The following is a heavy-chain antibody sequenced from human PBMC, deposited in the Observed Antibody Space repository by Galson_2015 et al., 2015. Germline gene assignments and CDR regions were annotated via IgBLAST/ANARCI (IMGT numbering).Heavy chain of an antibody. CDR2: INAGNGNT. Sequence: SVKVSCKASGYTFTSYAMHWVRQAPGQRLEWMGWINAGNGNTKYSQKFQGRVTITRDTSASTAYMELSSLRSEDTAVYYCARDFLSIVKYNWNDGHYFDYWGQGTLVTVSS. V-gene: IGHV1-3*01. CDR3: ARDFLSIVKYNWNDGHYFDY. J-gene: IGHJ4*02. CDR1: GYTFTSYA. D-gene: IGHD1-1*01.